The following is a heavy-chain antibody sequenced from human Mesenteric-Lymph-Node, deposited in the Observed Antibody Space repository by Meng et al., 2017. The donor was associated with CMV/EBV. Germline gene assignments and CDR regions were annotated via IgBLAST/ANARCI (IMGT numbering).Heavy chain of an antibody. D-gene: IGHD1-26*01. CDR3: ARDNSGSLYDL. J-gene: IGHJ5*02. Sequence: SETLSLTCTVSGGSVSSGSYYWSWIRQPPGKGLEWIGYIYYSGSTNYNPSLKSRVTISVDTSKNQFSLKLSSVTAADTAVYYCARDNSGSLYDLWGQGTLVTVSS. CDR1: GGSVSSGSYY. CDR2: IYYSGST. V-gene: IGHV4-61*01.